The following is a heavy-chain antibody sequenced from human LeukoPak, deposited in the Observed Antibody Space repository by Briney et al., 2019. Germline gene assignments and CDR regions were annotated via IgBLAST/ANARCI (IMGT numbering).Heavy chain of an antibody. J-gene: IGHJ5*01. D-gene: IGHD7-27*01. CDR3: VKKVAGVAWFDS. CDR1: AYSISTHSW. V-gene: IGHV4-28*01. CDR2: IHYNEGT. Sequence: SETLSLTCAVSAYSISTHSWWAWIRQSPGKGLEWIGYIHYNEGTYYNPSLQSRVTMSVDTSNNQFSLKLSSVTAVDTAVYYCVKKVAGVAWFDSWGQGTLVTVSS.